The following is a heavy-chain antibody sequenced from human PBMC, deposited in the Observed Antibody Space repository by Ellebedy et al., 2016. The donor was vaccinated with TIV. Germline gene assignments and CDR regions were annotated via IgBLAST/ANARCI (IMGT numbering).Heavy chain of an antibody. D-gene: IGHD6-19*01. Sequence: GESLKISCGTSGFTFSNYWMTWVRQAPGKGLEWVANIKQDGSEKYYVDSVKGRFSISRDNTNNSLYLQMNSLTDEDTAVYYCARDQWLGRAYYFDSWGQGTLVTVSS. CDR2: IKQDGSEK. J-gene: IGHJ4*02. V-gene: IGHV3-7*01. CDR1: GFTFSNYW. CDR3: ARDQWLGRAYYFDS.